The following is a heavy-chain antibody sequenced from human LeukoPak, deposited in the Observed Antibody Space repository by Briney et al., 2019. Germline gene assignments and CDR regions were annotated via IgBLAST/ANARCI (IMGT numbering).Heavy chain of an antibody. CDR1: GFSVSNNY. CDR2: IYGDGRT. CDR3: AKDREVLRSLEWFFDY. V-gene: IGHV3-53*01. D-gene: IGHD3-3*01. Sequence: GGSLRLSCVVSGFSVSNNYIIWVRQAPGNGLERVSVIYGDGRTSHSASVRGRFTISRDNSKNTLYLQMNSLRAEDTAVYSCAKDREVLRSLEWFFDYWGRGTLVTVSS. J-gene: IGHJ4*02.